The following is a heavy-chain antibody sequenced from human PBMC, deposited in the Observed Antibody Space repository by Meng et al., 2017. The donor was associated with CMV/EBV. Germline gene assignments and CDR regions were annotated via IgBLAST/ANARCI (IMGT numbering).Heavy chain of an antibody. Sequence: SETLSLTCTVSGGSISSSSYYWGWIRQPPGKGLEWIGSIYYSGSTYYNPSLKSRVTISVDTSKNQFSLKLSSVTAADTAVYYCASVFFGVVSGVDYWGQGTLVTVSS. J-gene: IGHJ4*02. V-gene: IGHV4-39*07. D-gene: IGHD3-3*01. CDR2: IYYSGST. CDR1: GGSISSSSYY. CDR3: ASVFFGVVSGVDY.